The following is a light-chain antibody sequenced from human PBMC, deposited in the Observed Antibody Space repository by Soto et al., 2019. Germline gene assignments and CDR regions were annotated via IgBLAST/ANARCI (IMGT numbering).Light chain of an antibody. J-gene: IGKJ1*01. Sequence: DIQMTQYPSSLSASVGDRVTSAFRASQSISSYLNWYQQKPGKAPKLLIYAASSLQSGVPSRFGGSGSGTDFTLTISSLQPEDFATYYCQQSYSTPQAFGQGTKVDIK. V-gene: IGKV1-39*01. CDR1: QSISSY. CDR3: QQSYSTPQA. CDR2: AAS.